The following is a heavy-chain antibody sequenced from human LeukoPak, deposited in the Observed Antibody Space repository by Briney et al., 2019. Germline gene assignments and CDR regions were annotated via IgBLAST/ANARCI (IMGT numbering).Heavy chain of an antibody. CDR3: ARRAGAAAAALRHFDL. J-gene: IGHJ2*01. Sequence: GGSLRLSCAASGFNFNDYFMTWIRQAPGKGLEWISYITTSEDYTDYADSVRGRFTVSRDNTKDSLYLQMNSLRDEDTAVYYCARRAGAAAAALRHFDLWGRGTLVSVSS. V-gene: IGHV3-11*06. CDR1: GFNFNDYF. CDR2: ITTSEDYT. D-gene: IGHD6-13*01.